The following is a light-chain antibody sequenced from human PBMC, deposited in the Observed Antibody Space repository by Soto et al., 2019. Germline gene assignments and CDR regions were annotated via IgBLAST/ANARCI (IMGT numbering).Light chain of an antibody. V-gene: IGLV1-47*01. CDR1: SSNIGRNY. Sequence: QSVLTQPPSASGTPGQRVTISCSGSSSNIGRNYVYWYQQLPGTAPKLLIYRNDQLPSGVPDRFAGSKSGTSASLAISGLRSEDEPDYYSATWVDSQTGRVFGGGTKLTGL. J-gene: IGLJ3*02. CDR2: RND. CDR3: ATWVDSQTGRV.